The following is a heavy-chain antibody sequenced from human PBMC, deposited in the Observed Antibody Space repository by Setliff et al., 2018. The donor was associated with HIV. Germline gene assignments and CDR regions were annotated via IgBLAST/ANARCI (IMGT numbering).Heavy chain of an antibody. V-gene: IGHV3-30*02. D-gene: IGHD6-13*01. Sequence: GGSLRLSCAASGFTFSSYGMHWVRQAPGKGLEWVAFIRYDGTVANYADSVKGRFTISRDNARNTLFLQMNSLGVEDTALYYCGRDVHDAASDNWGRGTLVTVSS. CDR1: GFTFSSYG. CDR2: IRYDGTVA. J-gene: IGHJ4*02. CDR3: GRDVHDAASDN.